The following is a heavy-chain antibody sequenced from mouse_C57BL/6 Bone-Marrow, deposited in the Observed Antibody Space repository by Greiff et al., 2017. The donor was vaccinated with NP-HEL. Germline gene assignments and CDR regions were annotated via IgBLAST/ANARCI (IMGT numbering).Heavy chain of an antibody. D-gene: IGHD1-1*02. Sequence: EVKLVESGGGLVKPGGSLKLSCAASGFTFSDYGMHWVRQAPEQGLEWVAYISSGSSTIYYADTVKGRFTISRDNAKNTLFLQMTRLRSEDTAMYYCARPLFDYYAMDYWGQGTSVTVSS. CDR2: ISSGSSTI. V-gene: IGHV5-17*01. J-gene: IGHJ4*01. CDR1: GFTFSDYG. CDR3: ARPLFDYYAMDY.